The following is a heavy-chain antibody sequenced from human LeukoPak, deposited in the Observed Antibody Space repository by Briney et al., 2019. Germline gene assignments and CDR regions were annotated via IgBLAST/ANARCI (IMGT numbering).Heavy chain of an antibody. CDR3: ARAEGLAARDY. V-gene: IGHV3-21*01. Sequence: GGSLRLSCAASGFTFSSYSMNWVRQAPGKGLEWVSSVSSSSSYIYYADSVKSRFTISRDNAKNSLSLQMNSLRAEDTAVYYCARAEGLAARDYWGQGTLVTVSS. CDR2: VSSSSSYI. CDR1: GFTFSSYS. D-gene: IGHD6-6*01. J-gene: IGHJ4*02.